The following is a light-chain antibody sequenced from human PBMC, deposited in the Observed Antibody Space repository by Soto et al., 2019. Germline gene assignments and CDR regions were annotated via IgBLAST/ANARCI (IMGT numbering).Light chain of an antibody. CDR1: NSDVGSNNR. CDR2: EVS. J-gene: IGLJ1*01. CDR3: TSYTSSTTPCV. Sequence: LTQPPSVSGSPWPSGPNYYNGNNSDVGSNNRVSWYQQPPGTAPKLMIYEVSNRPSGVPDRFSGSKSGNTASLTISGLRAEDEADYYCTSYTSSTTPCVFGTGTKVTVL. V-gene: IGLV2-18*02.